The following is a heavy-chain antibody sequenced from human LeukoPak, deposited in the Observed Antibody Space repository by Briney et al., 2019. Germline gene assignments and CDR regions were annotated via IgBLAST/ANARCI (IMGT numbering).Heavy chain of an antibody. CDR1: GGSFSGYY. Sequence: PSETLSLTCAVYGGSFSGYYWSWIRQPPGKGLEWIGYIYCSGSTYYNPSLKSRVTISVDTSKNQFSLKLSSVTAADTAVYYCATLGEYYDSSGYYYNWGQGTLVTVSS. V-gene: IGHV4-59*06. D-gene: IGHD3-22*01. CDR2: IYCSGST. J-gene: IGHJ4*02. CDR3: ATLGEYYDSSGYYYN.